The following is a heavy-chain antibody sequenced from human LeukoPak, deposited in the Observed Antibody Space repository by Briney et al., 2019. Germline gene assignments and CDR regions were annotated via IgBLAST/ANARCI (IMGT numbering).Heavy chain of an antibody. Sequence: GGSLRLSCTASGFTFSSYWMHWVRQTPGKGLVWVSRISTDGSSRSYADSVKGRFTISRDNAKNTLYLQMNSLRVEDTAVYYCARDLVPHAEQFLVPFDPWGQGSLVTVSS. D-gene: IGHD3-3*01. CDR3: ARDLVPHAEQFLVPFDP. CDR1: GFTFSSYW. V-gene: IGHV3-74*01. J-gene: IGHJ5*02. CDR2: ISTDGSSR.